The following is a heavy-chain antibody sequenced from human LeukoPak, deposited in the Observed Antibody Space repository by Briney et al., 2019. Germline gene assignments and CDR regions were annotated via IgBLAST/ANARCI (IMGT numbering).Heavy chain of an antibody. CDR2: ISSSGGDI. CDR3: ARFLSTWYYYGDSGDH. J-gene: IGHJ4*02. Sequence: GGSLRLSCAASGFTFSSYEMNWVRQAPGKGLEWVSYISSSGGDIHYSDSVEGRFTASRDNAKNSLYLQMNSLRAEDTAVYYGARFLSTWYYYGDSGDHWGQGTLVSVSS. V-gene: IGHV3-48*03. D-gene: IGHD4-17*01. CDR1: GFTFSSYE.